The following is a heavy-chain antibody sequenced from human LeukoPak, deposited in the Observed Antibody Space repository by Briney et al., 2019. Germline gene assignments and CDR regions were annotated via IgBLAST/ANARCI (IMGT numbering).Heavy chain of an antibody. CDR1: GFTLSSCS. CDR3: ARGENNYGYYYFDY. V-gene: IGHV3-21*01. CDR2: ISSSSSYI. J-gene: IGHJ4*02. D-gene: IGHD5-18*01. Sequence: GGSLTLSCAVSGFTLSSCSMNWVRHPPGKGLEWVSSISSSSSYIYYADSVKGRFTISRDNAKNSLYLQMNSLRAEDTAVYYCARGENNYGYYYFDYWGQGTLVTVSS.